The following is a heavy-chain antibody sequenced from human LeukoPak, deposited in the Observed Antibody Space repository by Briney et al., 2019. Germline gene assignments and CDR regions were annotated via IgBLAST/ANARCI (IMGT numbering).Heavy chain of an antibody. V-gene: IGHV3-33*03. CDR1: GFTFTNYP. CDR2: LWSDGIKT. D-gene: IGHD1-1*01. Sequence: GRSLRLSCAASGFTFTNYPMHWVRQAPGKGLEWVAVLWSDGIKTDYADSVKGRFTISRDDSKNTLYLQMNSLRAEDTAVYYCAVRRTTSVLYGLDVWGQGTTVTVSS. CDR3: AVRRTTSVLYGLDV. J-gene: IGHJ6*02.